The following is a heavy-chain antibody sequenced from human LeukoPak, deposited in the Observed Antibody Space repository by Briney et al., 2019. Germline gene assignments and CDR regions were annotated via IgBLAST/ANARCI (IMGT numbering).Heavy chain of an antibody. CDR2: IKSKTDGATT. V-gene: IGHV3-15*01. CDR1: GLTFNNAW. J-gene: IGHJ4*02. CDR3: TTIHDYGDCY. Sequence: KTGGSLRLSCAASGLTFNNAWMTWVRRSPGKGLEWVGRIKSKTDGATTEYGVPVKGRFTISRDDSRDLLFLQMNSLKPEDTAVYYCTTIHDYGDCYWGQGALVTVSS. D-gene: IGHD4/OR15-4a*01.